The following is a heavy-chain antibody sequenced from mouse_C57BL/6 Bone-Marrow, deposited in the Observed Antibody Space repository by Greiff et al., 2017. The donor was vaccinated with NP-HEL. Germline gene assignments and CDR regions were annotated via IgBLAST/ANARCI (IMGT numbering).Heavy chain of an antibody. V-gene: IGHV1-69*01. Sequence: QVQLQQPGAELVMPGASVKLSCKASGYTFTSYWMHWVKQRPGQGLEWIGEIDPSDSYTNYNQKFKGKSTLTVDKSSSTAYMQLSSLTSEGSAVYYCARSPYDGSPYCDYWGQGTTLTVSS. CDR2: IDPSDSYT. D-gene: IGHD1-1*01. J-gene: IGHJ2*01. CDR1: GYTFTSYW. CDR3: ARSPYDGSPYCDY.